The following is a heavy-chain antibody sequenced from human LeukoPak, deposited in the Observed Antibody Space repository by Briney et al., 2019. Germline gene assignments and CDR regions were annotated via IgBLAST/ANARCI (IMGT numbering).Heavy chain of an antibody. CDR2: INHSGST. CDR3: AKGNDGTMVRGVLYALDY. D-gene: IGHD3-10*01. V-gene: IGHV4-34*01. CDR1: GGSFSGYY. Sequence: SETLSLTCAVYGGSFSGYYWSWIRQPPGKGLEWIGEINHSGSTNYNPSLKSRVTISVDTSKNQFSLKLSSVTAADTAVYYCAKGNDGTMVRGVLYALDYWGQGTLVTVSS. J-gene: IGHJ4*02.